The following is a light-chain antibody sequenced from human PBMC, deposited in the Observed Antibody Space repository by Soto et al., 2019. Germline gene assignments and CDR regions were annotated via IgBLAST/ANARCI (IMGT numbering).Light chain of an antibody. Sequence: DIQITQSPSSLSASVGDRVTITCRASQSISSYLNWYQQKPGKAPKLLIYAASSLQSGVPSRFSGSGSGTDFTLTISSLQPEDFATYYCQQYYSYPITFGQGTRLETK. J-gene: IGKJ5*01. CDR1: QSISSY. V-gene: IGKV1-39*01. CDR3: QQYYSYPIT. CDR2: AAS.